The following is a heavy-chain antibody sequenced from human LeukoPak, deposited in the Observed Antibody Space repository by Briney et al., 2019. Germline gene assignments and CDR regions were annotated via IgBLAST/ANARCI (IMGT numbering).Heavy chain of an antibody. CDR2: IYYSGST. CDR1: GGSISSSSYY. D-gene: IGHD3-9*01. CDR3: ARGRYFDL. V-gene: IGHV4-39*07. Sequence: SETLSLTCTVSGGSISSSSYYWGWIRQPPGKGLEWIGSIYYSGSTYYNPSLKSRVTISVDTSKNQFSLKLSSVTAADTAIYYCARGRYFDLWGQGTLVTVSS. J-gene: IGHJ4*02.